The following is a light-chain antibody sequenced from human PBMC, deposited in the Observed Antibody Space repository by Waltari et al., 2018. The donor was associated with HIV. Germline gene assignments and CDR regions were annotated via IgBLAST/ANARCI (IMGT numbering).Light chain of an antibody. J-gene: IGLJ2*01. Sequence: QSALTQPASVSGSPGQSITISCTGTSSDVGAYNLVSWYQQHPGTAPNLMIFEVTKRPSGVSARFSGSRSGNTASLTISGLQAEDEGDYHCCSYTGTGIVFGGGTKLTVL. V-gene: IGLV2-23*02. CDR1: SSDVGAYNL. CDR3: CSYTGTGIV. CDR2: EVT.